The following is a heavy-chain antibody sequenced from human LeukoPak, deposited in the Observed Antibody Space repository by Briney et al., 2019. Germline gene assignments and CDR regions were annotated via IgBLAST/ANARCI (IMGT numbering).Heavy chain of an antibody. CDR1: GITFSSYW. CDR2: INSDGSST. J-gene: IGHJ3*02. Sequence: PGGSLRLSCAASGITFSSYWMHWVRQAPGKGPVWVSRINSDGSSTSYADSVKGRFTISRDNAKNTLYLQMNSLRAEDTAVYYCASEDSYKGAFDIWGQGTMVTVSS. CDR3: ASEDSYKGAFDI. V-gene: IGHV3-74*01. D-gene: IGHD2-21*01.